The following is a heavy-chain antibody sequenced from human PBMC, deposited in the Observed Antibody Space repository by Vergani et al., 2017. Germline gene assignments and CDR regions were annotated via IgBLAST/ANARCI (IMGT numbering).Heavy chain of an antibody. CDR2: FDPEDGET. CDR3: AKDSGRFLEWLLYLGGSGYFDY. D-gene: IGHD3-3*01. V-gene: IGHV1-24*01. Sequence: QVQLVQSGAEVKKPGASVKVSCKASGGTFSSYAISWVRQAPGQGLEWMGGFDPEDGETIYAQKFQGRVTMTEDTSTDTAYMELSSLRSEETAVYYCAKDSGRFLEWLLYLGGSGYFDYWGQGTLVTVSS. CDR1: GGTFSSYA. J-gene: IGHJ4*02.